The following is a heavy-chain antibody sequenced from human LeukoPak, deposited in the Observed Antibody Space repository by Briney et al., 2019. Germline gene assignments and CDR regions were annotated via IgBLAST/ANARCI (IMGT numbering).Heavy chain of an antibody. Sequence: ASVKVSCKASGYSFTSYGISWVRQAPGQGLEWMGWISGYSGDTDYAQKLQGRVTITTDTSTTTVYMELRSLRSDDTAVYYCARDFDDWGQGTLVTVSS. CDR2: ISGYSGDT. J-gene: IGHJ4*02. CDR3: ARDFDD. V-gene: IGHV1-18*01. CDR1: GYSFTSYG.